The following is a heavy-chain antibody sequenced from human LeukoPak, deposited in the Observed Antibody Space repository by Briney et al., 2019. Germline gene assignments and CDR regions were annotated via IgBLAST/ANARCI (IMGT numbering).Heavy chain of an antibody. V-gene: IGHV4-34*01. CDR1: GGSFSGYY. D-gene: IGHD5-12*01. CDR2: INHSGST. Sequence: SETLSPTCAVYGGSFSGYYWSWIRQPPGKGLEWIGEINHSGSTNYNPSLKSRVTISVDTSKNQFSLKLSSVTAADTAVYYCAGTHEYGGYPTTYFDYWGQGTLVTVSS. CDR3: AGTHEYGGYPTTYFDY. J-gene: IGHJ4*02.